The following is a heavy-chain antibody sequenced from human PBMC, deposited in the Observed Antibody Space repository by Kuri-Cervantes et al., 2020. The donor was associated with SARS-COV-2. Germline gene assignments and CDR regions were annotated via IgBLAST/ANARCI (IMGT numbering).Heavy chain of an antibody. CDR1: GYTFTSYY. CDR2: IIPIFGTA. CDR3: ARARDGYNLHFDY. D-gene: IGHD5-24*01. J-gene: IGHJ4*02. V-gene: IGHV1-69*13. Sequence: SVKVSCKASGYTFTSYYMHWVRQAPGQGLEWMGGIIPIFGTANYAQKSQGRVTITADESTSTAYMELSSLRSEDTAVYYCARARDGYNLHFDYWGQGTLVTVSS.